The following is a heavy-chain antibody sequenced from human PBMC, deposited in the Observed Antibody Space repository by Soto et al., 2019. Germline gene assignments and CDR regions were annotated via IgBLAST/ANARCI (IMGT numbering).Heavy chain of an antibody. V-gene: IGHV3-48*01. CDR2: ISSGSGTI. Sequence: PGGSLRLSCAASGFTFSSYSMNWVRQAPGKGLEWVSYISSGSGTIYYADSVKGRFTISRDNAKNSLYLQMNSLRAEDTAVYYCARDNGDYDLTWGQGTLVTVSS. J-gene: IGHJ5*02. D-gene: IGHD3-22*01. CDR1: GFTFSSYS. CDR3: ARDNGDYDLT.